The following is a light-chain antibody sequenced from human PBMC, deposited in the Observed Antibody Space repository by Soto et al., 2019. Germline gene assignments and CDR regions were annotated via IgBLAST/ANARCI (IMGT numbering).Light chain of an antibody. CDR3: QQRSNWPIT. CDR2: RAS. V-gene: IGKV3D-20*02. Sequence: EIVLTQSPATLSVSPGERATLSCRASQSLSSIYLAWYQQKPGQAPRLLIYRASNRATGIPARFSGSGSGTDFTLTISRLEPEDFAVYYCQQRSNWPITFGQGTRLEIK. CDR1: QSLSSIY. J-gene: IGKJ5*01.